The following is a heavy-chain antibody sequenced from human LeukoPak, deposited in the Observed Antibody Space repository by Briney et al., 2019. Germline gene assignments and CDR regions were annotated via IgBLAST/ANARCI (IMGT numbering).Heavy chain of an antibody. V-gene: IGHV1-2*02. CDR3: ARTKGYSVYEPFDY. Sequence: ASVKVSCKASGYTFTGYYTHWVRQAPGQGLEWMGWVNPSSGGTDYAQKFQGRVTMTWDTSISTAYMELTRLRSDDTAVYYCARTKGYSVYEPFDYWGQGTLVTVSS. D-gene: IGHD5/OR15-5a*01. CDR1: GYTFTGYY. J-gene: IGHJ4*02. CDR2: VNPSSGGT.